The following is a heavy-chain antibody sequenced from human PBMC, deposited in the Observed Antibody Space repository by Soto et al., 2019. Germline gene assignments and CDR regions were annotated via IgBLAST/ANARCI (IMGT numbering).Heavy chain of an antibody. D-gene: IGHD3-16*01. V-gene: IGHV3-73*01. CDR3: ARLDNLVWGPGY. Sequence: EVQLVESGGGLVQPGGSLKLSCAASGLTFSGSAIHWVRQASGKGLEWIGRIRSRSNNYTTAYAASVKGRFIISRDESKNTSFLQMNSLKTEDTAVYFCARLDNLVWGPGYWGQGTLVTVSS. CDR1: GLTFSGSA. J-gene: IGHJ4*02. CDR2: IRSRSNNYTT.